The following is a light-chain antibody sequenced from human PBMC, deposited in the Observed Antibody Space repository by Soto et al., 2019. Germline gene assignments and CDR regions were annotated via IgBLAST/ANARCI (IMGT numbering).Light chain of an antibody. Sequence: QSVLTQPASVSGSPGQSITISCTGSSSDVGAYNLVSWYQHHPGKAPKLILYEVTTHPSGVSSRFSGSKSGNTASLTISGLQADDEANYYCSSYTSSNTPYVFGTGTKVTVL. J-gene: IGLJ1*01. CDR3: SSYTSSNTPYV. V-gene: IGLV2-14*01. CDR1: SSDVGAYNL. CDR2: EVT.